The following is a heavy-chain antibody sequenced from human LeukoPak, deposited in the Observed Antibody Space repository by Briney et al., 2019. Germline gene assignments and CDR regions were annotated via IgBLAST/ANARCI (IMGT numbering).Heavy chain of an antibody. V-gene: IGHV4-34*01. CDR1: GGSFSGYY. CDR3: ARGRITMIH. J-gene: IGHJ4*02. Sequence: SETLSLTCAVYGGSFSGYYWSWIRQPPGKGLEWIGEINRSGSTNYNPSLKSRVTISVDTSKNQFSLKLSSVTAADTAVYYCARGRITMIHWGQGTLVTVSS. D-gene: IGHD3-22*01. CDR2: INRSGST.